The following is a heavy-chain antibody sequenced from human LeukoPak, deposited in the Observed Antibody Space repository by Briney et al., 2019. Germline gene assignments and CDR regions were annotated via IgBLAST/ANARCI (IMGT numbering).Heavy chain of an antibody. J-gene: IGHJ4*02. CDR3: ARVSGYDWESFHDY. CDR2: IYYSGRA. V-gene: IGHV4-59*01. CDR1: GGSISSYY. D-gene: IGHD5-12*01. Sequence: PSETLSPTCTVSGGSISSYYWSWIRQPPGKGLEWIGYIYYSGRANYNPSLKSRVTISVDTSKNQFSLRLSSVTAADTAVYYCARVSGYDWESFHDYWGQGILVTVSS.